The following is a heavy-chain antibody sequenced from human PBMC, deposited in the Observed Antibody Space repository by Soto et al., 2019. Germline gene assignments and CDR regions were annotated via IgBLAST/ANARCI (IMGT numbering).Heavy chain of an antibody. D-gene: IGHD2-15*01. Sequence: SVKVSCKASGYTFTRYVIAWARQAPGQGLEWMGWINTIYGIASYAQKIQGRVTLTADESTSTAYMELSSLRSDDTAVYYCARLYCSGGSCAGPNWGQGTLVTVSS. CDR2: INTIYGIA. CDR1: GYTFTRYV. V-gene: IGHV1-69*13. CDR3: ARLYCSGGSCAGPN. J-gene: IGHJ4*02.